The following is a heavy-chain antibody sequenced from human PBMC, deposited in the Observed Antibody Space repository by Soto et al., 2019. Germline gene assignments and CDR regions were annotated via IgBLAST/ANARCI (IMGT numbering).Heavy chain of an antibody. CDR1: CHSNSSISS. V-gene: IGHV4-38-2*01. CDR3: RRSSRYSTDV. Sequence: TQSLTCAINCHSNSSISSWGWIRQPPGKGLEWIGSIYSTGNTYYNPSLNSQVTISVDTSKNQFSLNVISVTAADTAVYYCRRSSRYSTDVWGQGTAVT. D-gene: IGHD6-13*01. J-gene: IGHJ6*02. CDR2: IYSTGNT.